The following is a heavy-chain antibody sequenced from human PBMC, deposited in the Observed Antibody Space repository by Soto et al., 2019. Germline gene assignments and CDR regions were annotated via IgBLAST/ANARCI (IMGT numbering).Heavy chain of an antibody. Sequence: ASVKVSCKASGGTFSIYAIIWVRQAPGQGLEWMGGIIPIFGTANYAQKFQGRVTITADESTSTAYMELSSLRSEDTAVYYCARDLSDGDYSDYWGQGTLVTVSS. CDR1: GGTFSIYA. V-gene: IGHV1-69*13. CDR3: ARDLSDGDYSDY. J-gene: IGHJ4*02. D-gene: IGHD4-17*01. CDR2: IIPIFGTA.